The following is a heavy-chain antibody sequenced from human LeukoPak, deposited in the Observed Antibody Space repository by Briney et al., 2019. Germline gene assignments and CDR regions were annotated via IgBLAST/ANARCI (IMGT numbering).Heavy chain of an antibody. J-gene: IGHJ4*02. CDR3: ARDGPYDFWSGQLDY. D-gene: IGHD3-3*01. CDR2: INPNSGGT. Sequence: ASVKVSCKASGYTFTGYYMHWVRQAPGQGLEWMGWINPNSGGTNYAQKFQGRVTMTRDTSISTAYMELSKLRSDDTAVYYCARDGPYDFWSGQLDYWGQGTLVTVSS. V-gene: IGHV1-2*02. CDR1: GYTFTGYY.